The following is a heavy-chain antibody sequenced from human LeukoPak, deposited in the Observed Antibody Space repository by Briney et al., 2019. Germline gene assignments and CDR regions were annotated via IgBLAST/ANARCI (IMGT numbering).Heavy chain of an antibody. CDR1: GFTFSSYE. J-gene: IGHJ6*03. V-gene: IGHV3-48*03. CDR3: ATDSSGYYYMDV. D-gene: IGHD6-19*01. Sequence: PGGSLRLSCAASGFTFSSYEMNWVRQAPGKGLEWVSYISSSGSTIYYADSVKGRFTISRDNAKNSLYLQMNSLRAEDTAVYYCATDSSGYYYMDVWGKGATVTVSS. CDR2: ISSSGSTI.